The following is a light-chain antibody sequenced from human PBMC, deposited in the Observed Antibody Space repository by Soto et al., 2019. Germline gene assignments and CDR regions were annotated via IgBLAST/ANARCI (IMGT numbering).Light chain of an antibody. CDR2: DAS. V-gene: IGKV3-20*01. J-gene: IGKJ4*01. Sequence: EFVLTQSPGTLSLSPGETPTLSCSPSQTVRNNYLAWYQQKPGQAPRLLIYDASSRATGIPDRFSGGGSGTDFTLTISRLEPEDFAVYYCQQFSSYPLTFGGGTKVDI. CDR3: QQFSSYPLT. CDR1: QTVRNNY.